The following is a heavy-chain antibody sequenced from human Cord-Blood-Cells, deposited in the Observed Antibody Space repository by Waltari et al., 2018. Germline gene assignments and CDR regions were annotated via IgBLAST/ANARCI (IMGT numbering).Heavy chain of an antibody. D-gene: IGHD4-17*01. Sequence: EVPLVEYGGGLVQPGGSLRLSCAASGFTFSTYWMLWVRQAPGKGLEWVANIKQDGSEKYYVDSVKGRFTISRDNAKNSLYLQMNSLRAEDTAVYYCARVYLRDYFDYWGQGTLVTVSS. CDR3: ARVYLRDYFDY. J-gene: IGHJ4*02. V-gene: IGHV3-7*01. CDR1: GFTFSTYW. CDR2: IKQDGSEK.